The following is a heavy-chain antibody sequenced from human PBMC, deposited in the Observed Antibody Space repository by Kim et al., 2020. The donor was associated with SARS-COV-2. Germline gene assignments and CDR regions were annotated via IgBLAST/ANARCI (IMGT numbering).Heavy chain of an antibody. CDR3: ARVVGSMDAF. CDR2: SI. V-gene: IGHV3-74*01. Sequence: SITNADSVKGRFTISRDNAKNTLYLQMNSLRVEDTAVYYCARVVGSMDAFWGQGTLVTVSS. D-gene: IGHD2-21*01. J-gene: IGHJ4*02.